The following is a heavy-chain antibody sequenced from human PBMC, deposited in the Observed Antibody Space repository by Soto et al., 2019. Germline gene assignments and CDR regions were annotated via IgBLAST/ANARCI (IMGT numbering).Heavy chain of an antibody. CDR2: IQSGGTT. V-gene: IGHV3-66*01. Sequence: EVQLVESGGGLVQPGGSLRLSCAASGFTVSSKYMTWVRQAPGKGLEWVSLIQSGGTTYYADSVKGRFTISRDTSENTLHLQMDGLGVEDTAVYYGARDDVLCDGGRCYGIPLDVWCKGTTVTVSS. CDR1: GFTVSSKY. J-gene: IGHJ6*04. CDR3: ARDDVLCDGGRCYGIPLDV. D-gene: IGHD2-15*01.